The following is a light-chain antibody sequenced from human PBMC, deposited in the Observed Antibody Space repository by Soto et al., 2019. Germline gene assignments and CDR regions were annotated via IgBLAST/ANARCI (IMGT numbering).Light chain of an antibody. J-gene: IGLJ2*01. V-gene: IGLV2-18*02. CDR2: EAS. Sequence: QSVLTQPPSVSGSPGQSVTISCTGTSTDFVSYNRVSWYQQPPGTAPKLIIYEASNRPSGVPDRFSGSKSGNTASLTISGLQAADEADYYCCSYAGSYTLVFGGGTKLTVL. CDR1: STDFVSYNR. CDR3: CSYAGSYTLV.